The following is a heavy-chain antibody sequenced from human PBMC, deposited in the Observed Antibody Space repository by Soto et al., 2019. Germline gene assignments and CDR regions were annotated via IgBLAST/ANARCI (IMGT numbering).Heavy chain of an antibody. CDR2: IYYNWSN. J-gene: IGHJ5*02. D-gene: IGHD6-13*01. V-gene: IGHV4-59*01. Sequence: SETLSLNWNVSRCSISRYYWSWIRQPPGTGLEWIGYIYYNWSNIQNPPLNGRVTISVDTYKNQFSLKLSYVNAADTAVYYCARDSSSGQLNWFDPWGQGTLVTVSS. CDR3: ARDSSSGQLNWFDP. CDR1: RCSISRYY.